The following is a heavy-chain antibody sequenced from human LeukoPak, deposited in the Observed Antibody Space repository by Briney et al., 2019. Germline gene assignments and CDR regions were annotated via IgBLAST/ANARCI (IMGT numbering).Heavy chain of an antibody. CDR1: GFTFSSYS. J-gene: IGHJ4*02. Sequence: GGSLRLSCAASGFTFSSYSMNWVRQAPGKGLEWVSSISSSSSYIYYADSVKGRFTISRDNAKNSLYLQMNSLRAEDTAVYYCARDLRFGESHFDYWGQGTLVTVSS. CDR2: ISSSSSYI. V-gene: IGHV3-21*01. CDR3: ARDLRFGESHFDY. D-gene: IGHD3-10*01.